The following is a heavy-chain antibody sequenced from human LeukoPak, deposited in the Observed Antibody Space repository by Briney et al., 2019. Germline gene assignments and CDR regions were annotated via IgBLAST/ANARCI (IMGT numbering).Heavy chain of an antibody. J-gene: IGHJ6*03. D-gene: IGHD1-1*01. Sequence: GGSLRLSCAASGFTFSSSPMHWVRQAPGKGLEWVAVISYDGSNKYYADSVKGRFTISRDNSKNTLYLQMNSLRPEDTAVYYCARERSDDTDYYYYYMDVWGKGTTVTVSS. V-gene: IGHV3-30*01. CDR2: ISYDGSNK. CDR1: GFTFSSSP. CDR3: ARERSDDTDYYYYYMDV.